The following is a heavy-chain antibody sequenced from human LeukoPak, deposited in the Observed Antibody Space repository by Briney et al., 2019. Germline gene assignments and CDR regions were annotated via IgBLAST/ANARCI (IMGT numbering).Heavy chain of an antibody. Sequence: SETLSLTCAVSGYSISSGYYWGGIRQPPGKGLEWIGSIYHTGSTYYNPSLKSRLIISVDTSNNQFSLKLNSVTAADTAVYYCARMYAGIFPNGFDIWGQGTMVTVSS. CDR3: ARMYAGIFPNGFDI. CDR1: GYSISSGYY. CDR2: IYHTGST. D-gene: IGHD4-23*01. J-gene: IGHJ3*02. V-gene: IGHV4-38-2*01.